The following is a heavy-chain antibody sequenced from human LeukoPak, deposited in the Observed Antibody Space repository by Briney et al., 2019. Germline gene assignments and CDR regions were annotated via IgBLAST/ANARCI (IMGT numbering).Heavy chain of an antibody. V-gene: IGHV3-30*03. CDR1: GFTFSISV. CDR2: ISSKGDSE. D-gene: IGHD3-22*01. Sequence: GWSLRLSCAASGFTFSISVMHWVRQAPGKGLEWVAGISSKGDSEHYADSVKGRFTISRDNSKNMLFLLMNSLRPEDTAMYYCVRAGSSSGHCDNFDMWGQGTVITVSS. J-gene: IGHJ3*02. CDR3: VRAGSSSGHCDNFDM.